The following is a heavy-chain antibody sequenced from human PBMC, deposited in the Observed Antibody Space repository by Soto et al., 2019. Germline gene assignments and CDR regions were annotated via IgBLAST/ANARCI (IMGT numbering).Heavy chain of an antibody. CDR1: GYTFTSYY. CDR3: ASFDYYDSSGYYLPHDAFDI. Sequence: AAVKVSCKASGYTFTSYYMRWVRQAPGQGLEWMGIINPSGGSTSYAHKFQGRVTMTRDTSTSTVYMELSSLRSEDTAVYYCASFDYYDSSGYYLPHDAFDIWGQGTMVTVSS. D-gene: IGHD3-22*01. CDR2: INPSGGST. V-gene: IGHV1-46*01. J-gene: IGHJ3*02.